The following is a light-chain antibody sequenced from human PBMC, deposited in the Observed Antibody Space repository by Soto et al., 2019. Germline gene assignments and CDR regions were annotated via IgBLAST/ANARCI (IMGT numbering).Light chain of an antibody. CDR3: QQYNSSHT. CDR2: KAS. CDR1: QSISSW. Sequence: DIQMTQSPSTLSASVGDRVTITCRASQSISSWLAWYQQKPGKAPKLLIYKASSLESGVPSRFSGSGSGTEFTLTISSLQPDDFATYYCQQYNSSHTFGQGTKVEIK. J-gene: IGKJ1*01. V-gene: IGKV1-5*03.